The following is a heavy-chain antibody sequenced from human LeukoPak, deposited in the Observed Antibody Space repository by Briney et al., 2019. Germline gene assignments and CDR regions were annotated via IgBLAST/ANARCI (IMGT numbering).Heavy chain of an antibody. J-gene: IGHJ5*02. Sequence: ASVKVSCKASGYTFSGYYMHWVRQAPGQGLEWMGWMNPNSGNTVYAQKFQGRVTMTRDISISTAYMELSSLRSEDTAMYYCARKNYCSGGSCYSRGWFDPWGQGTLVTVSS. V-gene: IGHV1-8*02. CDR3: ARKNYCSGGSCYSRGWFDP. CDR1: GYTFSGYY. CDR2: MNPNSGNT. D-gene: IGHD2-15*01.